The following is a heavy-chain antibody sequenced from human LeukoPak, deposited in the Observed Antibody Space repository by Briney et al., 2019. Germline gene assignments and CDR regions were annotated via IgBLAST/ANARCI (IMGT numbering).Heavy chain of an antibody. D-gene: IGHD2-2*01. CDR3: ARDERDVVVVPGAMPY. CDR2: INPSGGST. J-gene: IGHJ4*02. V-gene: IGHV1-46*01. Sequence: ASVKVSCKAPGYSFTNYYMHWVRQAPGQRLEWMGIINPSGGSTTNAQKFQGRVTMTRDTSTTTVYMELSSLRSDDTAMYYCARDERDVVVVPGAMPYWGQGTLVTVSS. CDR1: GYSFTNYY.